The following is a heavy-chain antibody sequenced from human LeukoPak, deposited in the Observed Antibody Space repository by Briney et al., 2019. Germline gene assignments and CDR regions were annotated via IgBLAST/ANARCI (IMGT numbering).Heavy chain of an antibody. J-gene: IGHJ4*02. Sequence: GGSLRLSCAAFGFTFRSYAMSWVRQAPGKGLEWVSAISGSGGSTYYADSVKGRFTISRDNSKNTLYLQTNSLRAEDTAVYYCASYDSSGYYHYFDYWGQGTLVTVSS. D-gene: IGHD3-22*01. CDR2: ISGSGGST. CDR3: ASYDSSGYYHYFDY. V-gene: IGHV3-23*01. CDR1: GFTFRSYA.